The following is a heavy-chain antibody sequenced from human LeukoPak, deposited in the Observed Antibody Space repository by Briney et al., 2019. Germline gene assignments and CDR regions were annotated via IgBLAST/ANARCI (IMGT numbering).Heavy chain of an antibody. V-gene: IGHV4-39*01. D-gene: IGHD6-6*01. CDR2: IYYSGNT. CDR3: ARPSIAARDFDY. Sequence: PSGTLPLTCTVSGGSISSSSYYWGWIRQPPGKGLEWVGSIYYSGNTYYNPSLKSRVTISVDTSKNQFSLKLSSVTAADTAVYYCARPSIAARDFDYWGQGTLVTVSS. CDR1: GGSISSSSYY. J-gene: IGHJ4*02.